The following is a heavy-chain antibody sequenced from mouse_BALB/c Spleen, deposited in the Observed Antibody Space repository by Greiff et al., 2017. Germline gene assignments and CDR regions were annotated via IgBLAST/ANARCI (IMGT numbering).Heavy chain of an antibody. Sequence: QVHVKQSGPELVRPGESVKISCKGSGYTFTDYAMHWVKQSHAKSLEWIGVISIYYDNTNYNQKFKGKATMTVDKSSSTAYMELARLTSEDSAIYYCARSGGPRYYAMDYWGQGTSVTVSS. CDR2: ISIYYDNT. V-gene: IGHV1-67*01. J-gene: IGHJ4*01. CDR3: ARSGGPRYYAMDY. D-gene: IGHD3-1*01. CDR1: GYTFTDYA.